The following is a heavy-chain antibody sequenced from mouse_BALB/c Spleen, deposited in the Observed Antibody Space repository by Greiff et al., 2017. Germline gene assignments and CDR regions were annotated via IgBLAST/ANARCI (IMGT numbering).Heavy chain of an antibody. D-gene: IGHD2-1*01. CDR1: GYTFTSYV. J-gene: IGHJ4*01. Sequence: EVKLQESGPELVKPGASVKMSCKASGYTFTSYVMHWVKQKPGQGLEWIGYINPYNDGTKYNEKFKGKATLTSDKSSSTAYMELSSLTSEDSAVYYCARGEGLWYHAMDYWGQGTSVTVSS. V-gene: IGHV1-14*01. CDR3: ARGEGLWYHAMDY. CDR2: INPYNDGT.